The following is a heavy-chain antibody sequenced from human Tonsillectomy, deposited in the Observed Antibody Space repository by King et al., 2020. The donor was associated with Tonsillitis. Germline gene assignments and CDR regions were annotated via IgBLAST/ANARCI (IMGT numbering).Heavy chain of an antibody. CDR3: AKEISRGSFDY. J-gene: IGHJ4*02. V-gene: IGHV3-66*01. CDR2: IYSGGST. Sequence: VQLVESGGGLVQPGGSLRLSCAASGFTVSSDYMSWVRQAPGKGLEWVSVIYSGGSTYYADSVKGRFTISRDNSKNTVYLQMNSLRAEDTAVYYCAKEISRGSFDYWGQGTLVTVSS. CDR1: GFTVSSDY.